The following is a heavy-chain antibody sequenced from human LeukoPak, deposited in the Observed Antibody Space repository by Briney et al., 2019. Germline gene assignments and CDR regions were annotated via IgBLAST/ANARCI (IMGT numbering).Heavy chain of an antibody. CDR3: ASRTSRRYWYPAY. CDR1: GYQFTTYR. CDR2: IYPGDSDT. V-gene: IGHV5-51*01. D-gene: IGHD2-8*02. J-gene: IGHJ4*02. Sequence: GESLKISRNGSGYQFTTYRLGWVRQMPGKGLEWMGIIYPGDSDTRYSPSFQGQVTISANKSISTAYLHWSSLKASDTAMYYCASRTSRRYWYPAYWGQRTLVTVSS.